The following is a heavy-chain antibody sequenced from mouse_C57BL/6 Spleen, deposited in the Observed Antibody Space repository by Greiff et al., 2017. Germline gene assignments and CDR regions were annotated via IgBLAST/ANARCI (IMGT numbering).Heavy chain of an antibody. J-gene: IGHJ3*01. CDR1: GYAFSSYW. CDR3: ARGDYDVPFAY. CDR2: IYPGDGGT. V-gene: IGHV1-80*01. D-gene: IGHD2-4*01. Sequence: VQLRQSGAELVKPGASVKISCKASGYAFSSYWMNWVKQRPGKGLEWIGQIYPGDGGTNYNGKFKGKATLTADKSSSTAYMQLSSLTSEDAAVYFCARGDYDVPFAYWGQGTLVTVSA.